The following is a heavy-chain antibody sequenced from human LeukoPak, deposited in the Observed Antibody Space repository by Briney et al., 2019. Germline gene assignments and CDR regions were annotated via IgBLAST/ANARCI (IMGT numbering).Heavy chain of an antibody. V-gene: IGHV1-69*06. CDR2: IIPIFGTT. D-gene: IGHD6-13*01. CDR1: GYTFTSYA. CDR3: ARVVGLTGYSSSWYSGYYYYMDV. Sequence: SVKVSCKASGYTFTSYAISWVRQAPGQGLEWMGGIIPIFGTTNYAQKFQDRVTITADKSTSTAYMELSSLRSEDTAVYYCARVVGLTGYSSSWYSGYYYYMDVWGKGTTVTVSS. J-gene: IGHJ6*03.